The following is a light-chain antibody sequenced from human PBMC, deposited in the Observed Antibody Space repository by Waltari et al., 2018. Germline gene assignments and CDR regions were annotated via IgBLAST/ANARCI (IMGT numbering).Light chain of an antibody. CDR2: DVN. CDR1: RSDIAGYDF. Sequence: QSTLTQPASVSGSRGQAITITCTGTRSDIAGYDFVPWDQQFPGKAPKLIIYDVNHRPSGGSDRFSGFKSGNTASLTISGLQTEDEAEYFCSSYTSTNTHVVFGGGTKLTVL. V-gene: IGLV2-14*03. J-gene: IGLJ2*01. CDR3: SSYTSTNTHVV.